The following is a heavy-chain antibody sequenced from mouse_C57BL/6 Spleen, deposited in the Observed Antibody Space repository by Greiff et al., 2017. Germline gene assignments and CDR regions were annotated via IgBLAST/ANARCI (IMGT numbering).Heavy chain of an antibody. J-gene: IGHJ2*01. CDR1: GYAFSSYW. CDR2: IYPGDGDT. D-gene: IGHD1-1*01. Sequence: VQLQQSGAELVKPGASVKISCKASGYAFSSYWMNWVKQRPGKGLEWIGQIYPGDGDTNYNGKFKGKATLTADKPSSTAYMQLSSLTSEDSAVYFCARSYYGSNYFDYWGQGTTLTVSS. CDR3: ARSYYGSNYFDY. V-gene: IGHV1-80*01.